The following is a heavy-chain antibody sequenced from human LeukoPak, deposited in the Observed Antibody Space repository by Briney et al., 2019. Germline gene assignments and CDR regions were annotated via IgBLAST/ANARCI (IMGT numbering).Heavy chain of an antibody. CDR3: AKDRGNVLRFLEWLPHAFDI. V-gene: IGHV3-23*01. Sequence: PGGSLRLSCAASGFTFSSYAMSWVRQAPGKGLEWVSAISGSGGSTYYADSVKGRFTISGDNSKNTLYLQMNSLRAEDTAVYYCAKDRGNVLRFLEWLPHAFDIWGQGTMVTVSS. CDR2: ISGSGGST. CDR1: GFTFSSYA. D-gene: IGHD3-3*01. J-gene: IGHJ3*02.